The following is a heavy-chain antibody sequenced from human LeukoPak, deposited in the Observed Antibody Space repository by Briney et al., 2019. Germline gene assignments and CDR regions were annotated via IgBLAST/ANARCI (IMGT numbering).Heavy chain of an antibody. D-gene: IGHD1/OR15-1a*01. CDR1: GITFGSYW. V-gene: IGHV3-7*05. J-gene: IGHJ4*02. CDR3: ASGAVTTHDY. Sequence: GGSLRLSCAASGITFGSYWMTWVRQAPGKGLECVANIKPDGSEKHYVNSVEGRFTISRDNAKNSLFLEMNSLRAEDTAVYYCASGAVTTHDYWGQGTLVTVSS. CDR2: IKPDGSEK.